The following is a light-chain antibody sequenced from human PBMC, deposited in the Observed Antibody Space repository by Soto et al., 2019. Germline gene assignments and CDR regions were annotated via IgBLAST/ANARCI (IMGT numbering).Light chain of an antibody. CDR2: EVN. Sequence: QAALTQPASVSWSPGHAITISCTGTSSNVGSYKLVSWYQQHPGKAPKLMIFEVNKRPSGVSNRFSGSKSGNTASLTISGLKVEEEADYYCCSSGGSHKYVFGTGTKVTAL. J-gene: IGLJ1*01. CDR3: CSSGGSHKYV. V-gene: IGLV2-23*02. CDR1: SSNVGSYKL.